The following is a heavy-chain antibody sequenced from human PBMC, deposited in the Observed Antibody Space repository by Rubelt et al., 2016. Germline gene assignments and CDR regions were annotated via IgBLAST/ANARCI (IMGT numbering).Heavy chain of an antibody. J-gene: IGHJ4*02. Sequence: EVQLLESGGGLVQPGGSLRLSCAASGFTFSSYSMNWVRQAPGKGLEWVSSISSSSSYIYYADSVKGRFTISRDNAKNSLYLQMNSLRAEDTAVYYCASLVPEGYGDRVHDYWGQGTLVTVSS. CDR1: GFTFSSYS. CDR3: ASLVPEGYGDRVHDY. V-gene: IGHV3-21*01. CDR2: ISSSSSYI. D-gene: IGHD4-17*01.